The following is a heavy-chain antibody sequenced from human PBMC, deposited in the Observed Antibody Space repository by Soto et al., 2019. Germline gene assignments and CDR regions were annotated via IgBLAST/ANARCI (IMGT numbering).Heavy chain of an antibody. CDR1: GGTFSSYA. Sequence: QVQLVQSGAEVKKPGSSVKVSCKASGGTFSSYAISWVRQAPGQGLEWMGGIIPIFGTANYAQKFQGRVTITADEATSTADMELSSLRSEDTAVYYCARSDSNSLDYYYGMDVWGQGTTVTVSS. V-gene: IGHV1-69*01. CDR2: IIPIFGTA. CDR3: ARSDSNSLDYYYGMDV. J-gene: IGHJ6*02. D-gene: IGHD4-4*01.